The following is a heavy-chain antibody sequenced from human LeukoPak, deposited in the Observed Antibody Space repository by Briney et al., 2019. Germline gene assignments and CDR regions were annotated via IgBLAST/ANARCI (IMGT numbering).Heavy chain of an antibody. Sequence: GGSLRLSCAASGFTFSSYAMSWVRQAPGKGLEWVSAISGSGGSTYYADSVKGRFTISRDNSKNTLFLQMNSLRAEDTAVYYCAREGGTVTTKYYFDYWGQGTLVTVSS. CDR1: GFTFSSYA. CDR2: ISGSGGST. D-gene: IGHD4-17*01. J-gene: IGHJ4*02. CDR3: AREGGTVTTKYYFDY. V-gene: IGHV3-23*01.